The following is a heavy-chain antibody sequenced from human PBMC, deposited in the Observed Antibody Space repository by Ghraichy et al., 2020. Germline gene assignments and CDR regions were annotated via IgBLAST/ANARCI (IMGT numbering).Heavy chain of an antibody. J-gene: IGHJ4*02. CDR2: ISYDGSNQ. CDR1: GFTFSSFA. D-gene: IGHD3-22*01. V-gene: IGHV3-30-3*01. Sequence: GGSLRLSCAASGFTFSSFAMHWVRQAPGKGLEWVAIISYDGSNQNYAGSVKGRFTISRDNSKNTLYLQMNSLRVEDTAVYYCARVSSSAYYAYYFDYWGQGTLVTVSS. CDR3: ARVSSSAYYAYYFDY.